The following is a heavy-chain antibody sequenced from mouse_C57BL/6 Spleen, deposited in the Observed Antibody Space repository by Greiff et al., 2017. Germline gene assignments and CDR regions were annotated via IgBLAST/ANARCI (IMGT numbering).Heavy chain of an antibody. V-gene: IGHV1-52*01. D-gene: IGHD3-2*02. CDR1: GYTFTSYW. CDR2: IDPSDSET. CDR3: ASSPDSSGYLDY. Sequence: VQLQQPGAELVRPGSSVKLSCKASGYTFTSYWMHWVKQRPIQGLEWIGNIDPSDSETHYNQKFKDKATLTVDKSSSTAYMQLSSLTSEDSAVYYCASSPDSSGYLDYWGQGTTLTVSS. J-gene: IGHJ2*01.